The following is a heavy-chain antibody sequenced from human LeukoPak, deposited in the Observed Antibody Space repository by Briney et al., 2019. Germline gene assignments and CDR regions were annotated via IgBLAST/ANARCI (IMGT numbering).Heavy chain of an antibody. J-gene: IGHJ4*02. V-gene: IGHV1-2*02. D-gene: IGHD6-19*01. CDR2: MHPNGGGP. Sequence: ASVKVSCKASGYTFNAYFIHWLRLAPGQGFEWMGWMHPNGGGPKYAQKFQGRVTMNRDTSITTDFMELQRLTSDDSAVYFCARVALAGLFDYWGQGTPVAVSS. CDR1: GYTFNAYF. CDR3: ARVALAGLFDY.